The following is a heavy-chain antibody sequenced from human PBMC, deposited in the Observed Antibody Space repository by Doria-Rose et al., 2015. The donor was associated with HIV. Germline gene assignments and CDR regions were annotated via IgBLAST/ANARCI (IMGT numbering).Heavy chain of an antibody. D-gene: IGHD1-1*01. J-gene: IGHJ6*02. CDR1: GGSFSGYY. CDR3: ARGLLRGGWNDVDYYYGMDV. CDR2: INHSRST. V-gene: IGHV4-34*01. Sequence: QVQLQQWDAGLVKPSETLSLTCAVFGGSFSGYYWSWIRQPPGKGLEWIGEINHSRSTDDKTSLKSRVTISLDTSKNLFSLKLSSVTAADTAVYYCARGLLRGGWNDVDYYYGMDVWGQGTTVTVSS.